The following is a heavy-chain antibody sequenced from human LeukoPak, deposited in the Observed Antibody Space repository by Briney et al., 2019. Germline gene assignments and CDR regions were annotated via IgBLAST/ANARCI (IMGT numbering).Heavy chain of an antibody. CDR3: AGDQDSYGYGVDY. Sequence: ASVKVSCKASGYTFSAYYMHWVRQAPGQGLEWMGWINPKSGGTNYAQKFQSRVTMTRDTSISTVYMELSRLTSADTAVYYCAGDQDSYGYGVDYWGQGSLVTVTS. D-gene: IGHD5-18*01. V-gene: IGHV1-2*02. CDR2: INPKSGGT. CDR1: GYTFSAYY. J-gene: IGHJ4*02.